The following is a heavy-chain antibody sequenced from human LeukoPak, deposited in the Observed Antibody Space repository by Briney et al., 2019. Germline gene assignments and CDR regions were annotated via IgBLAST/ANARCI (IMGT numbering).Heavy chain of an antibody. CDR2: MSPKSANT. V-gene: IGHV1-8*03. Sequence: GASVTVSCTASGYTFTSYDINWVRQATGQGLEWMGWMSPKSANTGFAQKFQGRVTITRDTSISTAYMELSSLTSEDTAVYYCARTPPRGLIDYWGQGTLVTVSS. CDR3: ARTPPRGLIDY. D-gene: IGHD3-16*01. CDR1: GYTFTSYD. J-gene: IGHJ4*02.